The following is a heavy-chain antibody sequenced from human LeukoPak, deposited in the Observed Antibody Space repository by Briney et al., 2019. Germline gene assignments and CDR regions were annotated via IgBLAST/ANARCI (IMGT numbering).Heavy chain of an antibody. Sequence: SETLSLTCTVPGGSISSSSYYWGWIRQPPGKGLEWIGSIYYSGSTYYNPSLKSRVTISVDTSKNQFSLKLSSVTAADTAVYYCHLVVVAADYFDYWGQGTLVTVSS. J-gene: IGHJ4*02. CDR3: HLVVVAADYFDY. CDR2: IYYSGST. V-gene: IGHV4-39*01. CDR1: GGSISSSSYY. D-gene: IGHD2-15*01.